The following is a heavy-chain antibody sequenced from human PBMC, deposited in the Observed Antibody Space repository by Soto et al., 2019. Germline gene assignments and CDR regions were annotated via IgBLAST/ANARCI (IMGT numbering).Heavy chain of an antibody. V-gene: IGHV3-23*01. CDR2: ISGSGGYT. J-gene: IGHJ4*02. Sequence: GGSLRLSCAASGFTFSTYAMAWVRQAPWKGLEWVSAISGSGGYTYYADSVKGRFTISRDNSKNTLYLQMNSLRADDTAVYYCSKDRGWLGVTLVFDYWGQGALVTGSS. D-gene: IGHD1-26*01. CDR3: SKDRGWLGVTLVFDY. CDR1: GFTFSTYA.